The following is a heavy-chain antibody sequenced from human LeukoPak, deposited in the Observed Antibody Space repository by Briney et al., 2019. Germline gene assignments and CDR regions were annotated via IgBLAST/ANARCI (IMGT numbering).Heavy chain of an antibody. CDR3: ARELWFGGNYYYYYMDV. J-gene: IGHJ6*03. CDR1: GFTFSSYA. V-gene: IGHV3-23*01. Sequence: PGGSLRLSCAASGFTFSSYAMSWVRQAPGKGLEWVSAISGSGGSTYYADSVKGRFTISRDNAKNSLYLQMNSLRAEETAVYYCARELWFGGNYYYYYMDVWGKGTTVTVSS. D-gene: IGHD3-10*01. CDR2: ISGSGGST.